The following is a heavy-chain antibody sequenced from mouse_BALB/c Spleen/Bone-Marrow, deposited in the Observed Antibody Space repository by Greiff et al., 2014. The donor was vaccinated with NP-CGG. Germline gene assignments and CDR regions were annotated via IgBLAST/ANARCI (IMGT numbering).Heavy chain of an antibody. CDR3: ARGGLRLPYAMDY. D-gene: IGHD1-2*01. J-gene: IGHJ4*01. CDR2: INPSSGYA. Sequence: VQLVESGAELARPGASVKMSCTASGYTFPSYTIHWVKQRPGQGLEWIGYINPSSGYADYNQNFKDKATLTADKSSSTAYMQLSSLTSEDSAVFYCARGGLRLPYAMDYWGQGTSVTVSS. CDR1: GYTFPSYT. V-gene: IGHV1-4*01.